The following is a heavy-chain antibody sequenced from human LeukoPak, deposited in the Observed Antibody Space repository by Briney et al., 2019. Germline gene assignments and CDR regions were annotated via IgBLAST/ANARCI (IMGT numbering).Heavy chain of an antibody. V-gene: IGHV4-39*01. CDR3: ARSEVLSRVPYYYDSSGNFDY. J-gene: IGHJ4*02. CDR2: IYYSGST. Sequence: PSETLSLTCTVSGGPISSSSYYWGWIRQPPGKGLEWIGSIYYSGSTYYNPSLKSRVTISVDTSKNQFSLKLSSVTAADTAVYYCARSEVLSRVPYYYDSSGNFDYWGQGTLVTVSS. CDR1: GGPISSSSYY. D-gene: IGHD3-22*01.